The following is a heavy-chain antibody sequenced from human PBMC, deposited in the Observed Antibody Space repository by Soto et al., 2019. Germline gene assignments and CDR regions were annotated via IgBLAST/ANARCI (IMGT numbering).Heavy chain of an antibody. CDR3: ARSPPRLVINNYYYYGMDV. Sequence: SETLSLTCAVSGDSLSSGLYYWTWIRQPPGKGLEWIGYMSHLGSSKYNPSLNSRATISLDTSKSQFSLRLTSVTAADTAVYYCARSPPRLVINNYYYYGMDVWGQGTTVTVSS. V-gene: IGHV4-61*01. J-gene: IGHJ6*02. D-gene: IGHD3-9*01. CDR2: MSHLGSS. CDR1: GDSLSSGLYY.